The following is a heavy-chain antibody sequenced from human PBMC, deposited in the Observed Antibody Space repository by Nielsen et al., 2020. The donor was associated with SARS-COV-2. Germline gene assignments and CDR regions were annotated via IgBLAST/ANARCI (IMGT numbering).Heavy chain of an antibody. J-gene: IGHJ4*02. V-gene: IGHV3-21*01. CDR1: GFTFSSYG. Sequence: GESLKISCAASGFTFSSYGMNWVRQAPGKGLEWVSSISSSSSYIYYADSVKGRFTISRDNAKNSLYLQMNSLRAEDTAVYYCARSLGWAFDYWGQGTLVTVSS. CDR3: ARSLGWAFDY. CDR2: ISSSSSYI. D-gene: IGHD2-21*01.